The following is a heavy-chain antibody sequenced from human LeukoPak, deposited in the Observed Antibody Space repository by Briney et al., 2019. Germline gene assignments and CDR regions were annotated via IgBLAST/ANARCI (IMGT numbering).Heavy chain of an antibody. CDR2: IYYSGNT. CDR3: AKCLVGATYYFDY. CDR1: RGSLRRYF. V-gene: IGHV4-59*01. J-gene: IGHJ4*02. Sequence: SESLSLTRTVSRGSLRRYFWSSIRQPPGKGLAGIGYIYYSGNTNYNPSLKSRVTISVDTSKNQFSLKLSSVTAADTAVYYCAKCLVGATYYFDYWGQGTLVTVSS. D-gene: IGHD1-26*01.